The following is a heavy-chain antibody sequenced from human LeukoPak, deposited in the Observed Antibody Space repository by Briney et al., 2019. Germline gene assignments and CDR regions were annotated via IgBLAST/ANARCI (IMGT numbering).Heavy chain of an antibody. D-gene: IGHD6-13*01. V-gene: IGHV4-61*02. CDR1: GGSISSGSYY. Sequence: SETLSLTCTVSGGSISSGSYYWSWIRQPAGKGLEWIGRIYSSGSTNYSPSLKSRVTISVDTSKNQFSLKLRSVTAADTAVYYCARISSSDWYNERGAFDVWGQGTMVTVSS. CDR2: IYSSGST. J-gene: IGHJ3*01. CDR3: ARISSSDWYNERGAFDV.